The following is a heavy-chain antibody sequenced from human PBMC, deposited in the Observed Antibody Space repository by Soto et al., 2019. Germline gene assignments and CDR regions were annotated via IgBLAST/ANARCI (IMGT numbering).Heavy chain of an antibody. CDR3: ARAYYDFWSGYPTTYFDY. CDR1: GGSFSGYY. D-gene: IGHD3-3*01. J-gene: IGHJ4*02. CDR2: INHSGST. Sequence: SETLSLTCAVYGGSFSGYYLSWIRQPPGKGLEWIGEINHSGSTNYNPSLKSRVTISVDTSKNQFSLKLGSVTAADTAVYYCARAYYDFWSGYPTTYFDYWGQGTLVTVYS. V-gene: IGHV4-34*01.